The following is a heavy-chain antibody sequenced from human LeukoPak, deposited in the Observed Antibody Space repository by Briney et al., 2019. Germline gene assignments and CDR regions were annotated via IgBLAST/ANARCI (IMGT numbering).Heavy chain of an antibody. V-gene: IGHV4-38-2*02. J-gene: IGHJ5*02. CDR3: ARDSTFYDSSGYYR. CDR2: IHHSGST. Sequence: SETLSLTCTLSGYSITSGFYWAWIRQTPGKGLEWIGSIHHSGSTYYNPSLKSRVTISVDTSKNQFSLKLSSVTAADTAVYYCARDSTFYDSSGYYRWGQGTLVTVSS. D-gene: IGHD3-22*01. CDR1: GYSITSGFY.